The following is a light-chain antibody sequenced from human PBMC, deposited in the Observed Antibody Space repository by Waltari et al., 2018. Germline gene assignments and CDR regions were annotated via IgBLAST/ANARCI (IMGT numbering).Light chain of an antibody. CDR3: CSYAGSSPHVV. CDR2: GGS. CDR1: TSDVGGYRF. Sequence: QSALTQPASVSGSPGQSITLSCTANTSDVGGYRFVSWYHQHPGKAPKLMIYGGSQRPSGISNRFSGSKSGNTASLTISGLRAEDEADYYCCSYAGSSPHVVFGGGTKLTVL. V-gene: IGLV2-23*01. J-gene: IGLJ2*01.